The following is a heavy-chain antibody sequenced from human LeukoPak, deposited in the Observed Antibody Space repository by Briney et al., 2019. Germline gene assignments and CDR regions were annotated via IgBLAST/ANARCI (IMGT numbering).Heavy chain of an antibody. CDR1: GFTFTSYS. J-gene: IGHJ4*02. CDR2: IGSSNSYI. CDR3: AREGGGYLDY. D-gene: IGHD2-15*01. V-gene: IGHV3-21*04. Sequence: GGSLRLSCAASGFTFTSYSMNWVRQAPGKGLEWVSSIGSSNSYIYYADSVKGRFTISKDNSKNTLYLQMNSLRAEDTAVYYCAREGGGYLDYWGQGTLVTVSS.